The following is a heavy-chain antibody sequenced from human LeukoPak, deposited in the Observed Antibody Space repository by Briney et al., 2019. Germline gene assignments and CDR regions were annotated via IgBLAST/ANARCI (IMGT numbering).Heavy chain of an antibody. D-gene: IGHD6-13*01. Sequence: ASVKVSCKVSGYTLTELSMQWVRQAPGKGLEWMGGFDPEDGETVYAQKFQGRLTMTRDMSTSTVYMELSSLRSEDTAVYYCARAGIAAAGTRLSYYYYMDVWGKGTTVTVSS. V-gene: IGHV1-24*01. J-gene: IGHJ6*03. CDR2: FDPEDGET. CDR3: ARAGIAAAGTRLSYYYYMDV. CDR1: GYTLTELS.